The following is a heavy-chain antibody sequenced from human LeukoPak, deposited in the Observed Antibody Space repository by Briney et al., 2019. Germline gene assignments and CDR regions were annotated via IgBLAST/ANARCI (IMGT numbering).Heavy chain of an antibody. J-gene: IGHJ4*02. V-gene: IGHV7-4-1*02. CDR1: GYPFNTYT. CDR2: INTNTGSP. Sequence: ASVKVSCKASGYPFNTYTMNWVRQAPGQGLEWMGWINTNTGSPTYAQGFTGRFVFSLDTSINTAYLQISSLKAEDTAVYYCARDDPAADLLNWGQGTLVTVSS. CDR3: ARDDPAADLLN. D-gene: IGHD2-2*01.